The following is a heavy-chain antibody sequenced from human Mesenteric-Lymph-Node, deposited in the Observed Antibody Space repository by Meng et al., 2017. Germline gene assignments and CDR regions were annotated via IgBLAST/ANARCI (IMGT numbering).Heavy chain of an antibody. J-gene: IGHJ4*02. V-gene: IGHV3-21*01. D-gene: IGHD6-13*01. CDR1: GFTFSSYS. Sequence: GGSLRLSCAASGFTFSSYSMNWVRQAPGKGLEWVSSISSSSSYIYYADSVKGRFTISRDNAKNSLYLQMNSLRAENTAVYYCAKGIAAAGTGYWGQGTLVTVSS. CDR3: AKGIAAAGTGY. CDR2: ISSSSSYI.